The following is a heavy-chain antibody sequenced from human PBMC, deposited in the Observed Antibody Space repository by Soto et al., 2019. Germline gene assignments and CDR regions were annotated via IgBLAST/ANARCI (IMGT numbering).Heavy chain of an antibody. D-gene: IGHD5-12*01. J-gene: IGHJ3*02. CDR3: ATDYSAYQRQQIFDI. V-gene: IGHV1-46*03. Sequence: QVQLVQSGAEVKKPGASVKLSCKASGNTFNTYYIHWLRQAPGQGLQWMGVINPSGASASYAQKFQGRVTVTRDTATSTVYMELSSLRSEDTALYYCATDYSAYQRQQIFDIWGQGTLVTVSS. CDR1: GNTFNTYY. CDR2: INPSGASA.